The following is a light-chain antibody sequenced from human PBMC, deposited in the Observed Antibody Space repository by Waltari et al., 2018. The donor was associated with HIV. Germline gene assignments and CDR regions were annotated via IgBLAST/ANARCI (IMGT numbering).Light chain of an antibody. Sequence: EAVLTQSPVSLSVALGRPASISCRSSQSLIYTDGNTYLNWFHQRPGQSPRRLIYKISNRASVVPDRFIGSGSVTEFTLHISRVEAEDVGIFYCMQSTHWPGTFGQGTKVEIQ. J-gene: IGKJ1*01. CDR3: MQSTHWPGT. CDR2: KIS. CDR1: QSLIYTDGNTY. V-gene: IGKV2-30*01.